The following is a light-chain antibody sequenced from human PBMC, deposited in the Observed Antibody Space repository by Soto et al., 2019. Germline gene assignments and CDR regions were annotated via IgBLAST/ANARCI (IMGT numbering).Light chain of an antibody. J-gene: IGKJ1*01. CDR3: QQSYSTPWT. Sequence: DIQMTQSPSSLSASVGDRVTITCRASQSLSSYLNWYQQKPGKAPKLLIYGASSLQSGVPSRFSGGGSGTDFTLTISSLQPEDFATYSCQQSYSTPWTFGQGTKVEIK. CDR1: QSLSSY. V-gene: IGKV1-39*01. CDR2: GAS.